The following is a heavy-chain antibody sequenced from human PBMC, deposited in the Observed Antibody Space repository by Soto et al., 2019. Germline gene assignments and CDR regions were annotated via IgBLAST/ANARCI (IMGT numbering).Heavy chain of an antibody. CDR3: ARDYFDSSGYYWVDY. V-gene: IGHV4-39*07. Sequence: SETLSLTCTVSGGSISSSSYYWGWIRRPPGKGLEWIGSIYYSGSTYYNPSLNSRVTISVDTSKNQFSLKLSSVTAADTAVYYCARDYFDSSGYYWVDYWGQGTLVTVSS. CDR2: IYYSGST. CDR1: GGSISSSSYY. J-gene: IGHJ4*02. D-gene: IGHD3-22*01.